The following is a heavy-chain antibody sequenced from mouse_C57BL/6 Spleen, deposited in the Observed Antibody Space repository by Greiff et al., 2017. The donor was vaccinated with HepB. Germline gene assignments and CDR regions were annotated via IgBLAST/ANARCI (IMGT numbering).Heavy chain of an antibody. CDR3: ARLYYYGGEYFDV. V-gene: IGHV1-78*01. D-gene: IGHD1-1*01. CDR1: GYTFTDHT. CDR2: IYPRDGST. J-gene: IGHJ1*03. Sequence: VKVVESDAELVKPGASVKISCKVSGYTFTDHTIHWMKQRPEQGLEWIGYIYPRDGSTKYNEKFKGKATLTADKSSSTAYMQLNSLTSEDSAVYFCARLYYYGGEYFDVWGTGTTVTVSS.